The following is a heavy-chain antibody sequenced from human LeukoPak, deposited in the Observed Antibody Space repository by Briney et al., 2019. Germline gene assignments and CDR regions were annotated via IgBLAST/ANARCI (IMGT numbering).Heavy chain of an antibody. Sequence: GGSLRLSCAASGFIVSSNYMNWVRPAPGKGLEWVSVIYTDGSTYYADSVKGRFTISRDISRNTVHLQMNSLRAGDTAVYYCARDPHGYNSYFDYWGQGTLVTVSS. CDR2: IYTDGST. J-gene: IGHJ4*02. D-gene: IGHD5-24*01. V-gene: IGHV3-53*01. CDR3: ARDPHGYNSYFDY. CDR1: GFIVSSNY.